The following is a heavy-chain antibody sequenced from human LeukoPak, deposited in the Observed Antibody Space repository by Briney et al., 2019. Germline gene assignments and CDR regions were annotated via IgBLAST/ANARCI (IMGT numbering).Heavy chain of an antibody. CDR3: ASLYCSRTSCYLGY. CDR2: ISYSGST. CDR1: GASVSRNSYY. V-gene: IGHV4-61*01. Sequence: SETLSLTCTVSGASVSRNSYYWRWIRQPPGKGLEWIAYISYSGSTNYNPSLKSRATISVDTSKNQFSLKLSSVTAADTAVYYCASLYCSRTSCYLGYWGQGTLVTVSS. J-gene: IGHJ4*02. D-gene: IGHD2-2*01.